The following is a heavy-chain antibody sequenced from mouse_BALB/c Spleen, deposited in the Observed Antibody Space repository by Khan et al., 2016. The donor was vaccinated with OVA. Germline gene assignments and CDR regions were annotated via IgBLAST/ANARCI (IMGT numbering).Heavy chain of an antibody. CDR1: GYTFTDYA. CDR2: ISIYYDNT. CDR3: SRVGKWLRRGGGNSDY. D-gene: IGHD2-2*01. J-gene: IGHJ2*01. Sequence: QVRLQQSGPELVRPGESVKISCKGSGYTFTDYAMHWVKQSHAKSLEWIGVISIYYDNTNYNQKFKGKATMTVDKYSSTAYMDLARLTSRESAIYCVSRVGKWLRRGGGNSDYWGQGTTLTVSS. V-gene: IGHV1S137*01.